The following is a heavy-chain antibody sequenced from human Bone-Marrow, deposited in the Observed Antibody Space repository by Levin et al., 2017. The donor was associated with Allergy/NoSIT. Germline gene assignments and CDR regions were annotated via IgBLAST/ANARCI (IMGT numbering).Heavy chain of an antibody. CDR2: IYYSGST. CDR3: ARDVGSLRDSSGYYYRINTPYYDYGMDV. Sequence: GSLRLSCTVSGGSISSSSYYWGWIRQPPGKGLEWIGSIYYSGSTYYNPSLKSRVTISVDTSKNQFSLKLSSVTAADTAVYYCARDVGSLRDSSGYYYRINTPYYDYGMDVWGQGTTVTVSS. CDR1: GGSISSSSYY. V-gene: IGHV4-39*02. J-gene: IGHJ6*02. D-gene: IGHD3-22*01.